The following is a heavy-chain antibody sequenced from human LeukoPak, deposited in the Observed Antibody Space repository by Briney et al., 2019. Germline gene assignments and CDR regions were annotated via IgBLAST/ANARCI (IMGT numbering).Heavy chain of an antibody. Sequence: SKTLSLTCAVYGGSFSGYYWSWIRQPPGKGLEWIGEINHSGSTNYNPSLKSRVTISVDTSKNQFSLKLSSVTAADTAVYYCARYSYGYDYWGQGTLVTVSS. CDR1: GGSFSGYY. V-gene: IGHV4-34*01. J-gene: IGHJ4*02. CDR3: ARYSYGYDY. D-gene: IGHD5-18*01. CDR2: INHSGST.